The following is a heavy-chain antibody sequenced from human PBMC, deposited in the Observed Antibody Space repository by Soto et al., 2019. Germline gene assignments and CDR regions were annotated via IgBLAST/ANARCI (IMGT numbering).Heavy chain of an antibody. J-gene: IGHJ4*02. V-gene: IGHV3-23*01. CDR2: ISGSGGST. CDR3: AKDHSAIAVAGNFFY. D-gene: IGHD6-19*01. Sequence: EVQLLESGGGLVQPGGSLRLSCAASGFTFSSYAMSWVRQAPGKGLEWVSAISGSGGSTYYADSVKGRFTISGDNSKNTLYLQMNSVRAEYTAVYYCAKDHSAIAVAGNFFYWGQGTLVTVSS. CDR1: GFTFSSYA.